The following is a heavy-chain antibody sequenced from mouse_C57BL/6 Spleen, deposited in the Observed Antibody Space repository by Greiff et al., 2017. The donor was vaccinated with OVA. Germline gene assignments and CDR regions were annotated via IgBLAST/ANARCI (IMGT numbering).Heavy chain of an antibody. Sequence: VQLKESGPGMVKPSQSLSLTCTVTGYSITSGYDWHWIRHFPGNKLEWMGYISYSGSTNYNPSLKSRISITHDTSKNHFFLKLNSVTTEDTATYYCARDYGSSYGFAYWGQGTLVTVSA. D-gene: IGHD1-1*01. V-gene: IGHV3-1*01. CDR1: GYSITSGYD. CDR2: ISYSGST. CDR3: ARDYGSSYGFAY. J-gene: IGHJ3*01.